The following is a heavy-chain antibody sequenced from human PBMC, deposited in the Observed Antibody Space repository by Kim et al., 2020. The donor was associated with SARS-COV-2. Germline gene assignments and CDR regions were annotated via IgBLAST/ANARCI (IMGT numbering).Heavy chain of an antibody. V-gene: IGHV5-10-1*01. CDR1: GYSFTSYW. J-gene: IGHJ4*02. CDR2: IDPSDSYT. Sequence: GESLKISWKGSGYSFTSYWISWVRQMPGKGPEWMGRIDPSDSYTNYSPFFQGHVTILADKFISTAYSQWSSLKASDTAMFYCARQWGGYSYGWDWGQAT. D-gene: IGHD5-18*01. CDR3: ARQWGGYSYGWD.